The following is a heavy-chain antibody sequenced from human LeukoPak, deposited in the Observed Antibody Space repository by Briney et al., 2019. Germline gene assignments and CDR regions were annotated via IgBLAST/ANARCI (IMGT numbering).Heavy chain of an antibody. V-gene: IGHV3-7*01. CDR1: GFTFSSYA. D-gene: IGHD1-26*01. CDR3: ARDKIVGPTTLDY. J-gene: IGHJ4*02. CDR2: IKQDGYEK. Sequence: GGSPRLSCAASGFTFSSYAMSWVRQTPEKGLEWVANIKQDGYEKYYVDSVKGRFTISRDNAKNSLYLQMNSLRADDTAIYYCARDKIVGPTTLDYWGQGTLVTVSS.